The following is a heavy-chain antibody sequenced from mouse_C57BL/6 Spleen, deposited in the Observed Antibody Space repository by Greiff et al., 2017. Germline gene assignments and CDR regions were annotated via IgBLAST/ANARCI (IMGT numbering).Heavy chain of an antibody. D-gene: IGHD1-1*01. J-gene: IGHJ2*01. CDR3: ARDGYYGSSYFDY. CDR1: GYAFSSSW. CDR2: IYPGDGDT. Sequence: VQLQESGPELVKPGASVKISCKASGYAFSSSWMNWVKQRPGKGLEWIGRIYPGDGDTNYNGKFKGKATLTADKSSSTAYMQLSSLTSEDSAVYFCARDGYYGSSYFDYWGQGTTLTVSS. V-gene: IGHV1-82*01.